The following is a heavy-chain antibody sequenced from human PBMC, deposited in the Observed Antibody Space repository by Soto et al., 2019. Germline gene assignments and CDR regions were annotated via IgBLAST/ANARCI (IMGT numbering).Heavy chain of an antibody. Sequence: GEAMKISCKGSGYSFTSYWIGWVRQMPGKGLEWMGIIYPGDSDARYSPSFQGQVTISADKSISTAYLQWSSLKASDTAMYYCARHPPAAAAGTDWSGYYYRMDVWGQGSTVRVSS. D-gene: IGHD6-13*01. CDR3: ARHPPAAAAGTDWSGYYYRMDV. V-gene: IGHV5-51*01. CDR1: GYSFTSYW. J-gene: IGHJ6*02. CDR2: IYPGDSDA.